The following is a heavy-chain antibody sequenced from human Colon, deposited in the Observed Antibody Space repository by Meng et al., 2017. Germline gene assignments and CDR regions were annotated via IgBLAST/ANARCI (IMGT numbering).Heavy chain of an antibody. CDR2: IYYTGNT. V-gene: IGHV4-61*08. D-gene: IGHD2-21*02. CDR1: GASVSSGDYY. CDR3: ARVNGDFDEAWFDP. Sequence: QGQLQASGPGLVRTSGTLSLTCLVSGASVSSGDYYWSWIRQPPGKGLEWLGYIYYTGNTNYNPSLKNRVTISLDTSNNQFSLKLTSMTAADAAIYYCARVNGDFDEAWFDPWGQGTLVTVSS. J-gene: IGHJ5*02.